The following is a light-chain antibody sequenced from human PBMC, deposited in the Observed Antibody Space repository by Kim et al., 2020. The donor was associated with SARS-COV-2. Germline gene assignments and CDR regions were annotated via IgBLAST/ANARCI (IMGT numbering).Light chain of an antibody. J-gene: IGLJ1*01. V-gene: IGLV2-23*02. CDR1: SSDVGSYNL. Sequence: QSALTQPASVSGSPGQSITISCTGTSSDVGSYNLVSWYQQHPGKAPKVMIYEVSKRPSGVSNRFSGSKSGNTASLTISGLQAEDEADYYCCSYAGSATYALATGTKVTVL. CDR3: CSYAGSATYA. CDR2: EVS.